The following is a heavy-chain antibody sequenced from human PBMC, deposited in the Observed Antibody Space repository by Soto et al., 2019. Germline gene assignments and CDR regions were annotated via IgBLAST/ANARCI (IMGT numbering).Heavy chain of an antibody. CDR1: GFSLSNARMG. CDR2: IFSNDEK. J-gene: IGHJ6*02. CDR3: ARMAVTTYYYGMDV. Sequence: SGPTLVNPTETLTLTCTVSGFSLSNARMGVSWIRQPPGKALEWLAHIFSNDEKSYSTSLKSRLTISKDTSKSQVVLTMTNMDPVDTATYYCARMAVTTYYYGMDVWGQGTTVTVSS. V-gene: IGHV2-26*01. D-gene: IGHD4-4*01.